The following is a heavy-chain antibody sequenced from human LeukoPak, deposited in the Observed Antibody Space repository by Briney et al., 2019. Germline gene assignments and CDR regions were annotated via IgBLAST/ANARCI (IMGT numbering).Heavy chain of an antibody. CDR1: GFTVSSNY. CDR3: ARSSGSYGGGAFDI. D-gene: IGHD1-26*01. J-gene: IGHJ3*02. V-gene: IGHV4-59*02. CDR2: IYYSGST. Sequence: GSLRLSCAASGFTVSSNYMTWVRQPPGKGLEWIGYIYYSGSTYHNPSLKSRVTISVDTSKNQFSLKLSSVTAADTAVYYCARSSGSYGGGAFDIWGQGTMVTVSS.